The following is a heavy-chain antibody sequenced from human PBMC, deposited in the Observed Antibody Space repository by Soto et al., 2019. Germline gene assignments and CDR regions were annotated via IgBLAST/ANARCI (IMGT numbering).Heavy chain of an antibody. V-gene: IGHV3-64*02. Sequence: PGGSLRLSCAASGFTFSSYAMHWVRQAPGKGLEYVSAISSNGGSTYYADSVKGRFTISRDNSKNTLYLQMGSLRAEDMAVYYCARDCGGDCLYGMDVWGQGTTVTVSS. CDR3: ARDCGGDCLYGMDV. CDR1: GFTFSSYA. CDR2: ISSNGGST. J-gene: IGHJ6*02. D-gene: IGHD2-21*02.